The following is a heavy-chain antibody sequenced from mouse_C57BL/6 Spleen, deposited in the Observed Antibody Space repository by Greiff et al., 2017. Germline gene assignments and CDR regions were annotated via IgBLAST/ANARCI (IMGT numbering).Heavy chain of an antibody. CDR2: IDPETGGT. J-gene: IGHJ4*01. CDR3: TRDDYYEAMDY. D-gene: IGHD2-3*01. CDR1: GYTFTDYE. Sequence: VQLQQSGAELVRPGASVTLSCKASGYTFTDYEMHWVKQTPVHGLEWIGAIDPETGGTAYNQKFKGKAILTADKSSSTAYMGLRSLTSEDSAVYYCTRDDYYEAMDYWGQGTSVTVSS. V-gene: IGHV1-15*01.